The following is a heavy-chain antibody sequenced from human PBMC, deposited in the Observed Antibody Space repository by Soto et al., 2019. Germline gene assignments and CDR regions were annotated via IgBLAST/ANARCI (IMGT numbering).Heavy chain of an antibody. Sequence: QVQLVQSGAEVKKPGSSVKVSCKASGGTFSSYAISWVRQAPGQGLEWMGGIIPIFGTANYAQKFQGRVTITADESTSTAYMELSSLRSEDTAVYYCARVQAGREKGYYYDSSGVGDWGQGTLVTVSS. V-gene: IGHV1-69*01. CDR3: ARVQAGREKGYYYDSSGVGD. CDR2: IIPIFGTA. J-gene: IGHJ4*02. CDR1: GGTFSSYA. D-gene: IGHD3-22*01.